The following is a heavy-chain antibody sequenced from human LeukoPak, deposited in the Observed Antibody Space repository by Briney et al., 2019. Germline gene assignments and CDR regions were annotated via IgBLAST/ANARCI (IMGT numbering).Heavy chain of an antibody. V-gene: IGHV5-51*01. CDR3: ARSTGAYYVDY. D-gene: IGHD5/OR15-5a*01. J-gene: IGHJ4*02. CDR1: GYTFTSSW. Sequence: HGESLNTSGQASGYTFTSSWSSWVRQMPGKGLKWMGIIYPVDSHTTYSPSFQAQVTISADKSITTAFLHWSRLKASATAMYYCARSTGAYYVDYWGQGTLVTVSS. CDR2: IYPVDSHT.